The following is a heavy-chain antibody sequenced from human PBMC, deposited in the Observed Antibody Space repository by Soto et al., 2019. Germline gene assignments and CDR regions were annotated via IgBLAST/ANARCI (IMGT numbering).Heavy chain of an antibody. CDR1: GGSISSYY. CDR2: IYYSGST. CDR3: ASTAYSSSWDGDAFDI. Sequence: LSLTCTVSGGSISSYYWSWIRQPPGKGLEWIGYIYYSGSTNYNPSLKSRVTISVDTSKNQFSLKLSSVTAADTAVYYCASTAYSSSWDGDAFDIWGQGTMVTVSS. D-gene: IGHD6-13*01. J-gene: IGHJ3*02. V-gene: IGHV4-59*01.